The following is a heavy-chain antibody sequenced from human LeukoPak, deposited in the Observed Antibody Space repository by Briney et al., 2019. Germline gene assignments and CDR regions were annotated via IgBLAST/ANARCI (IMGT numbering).Heavy chain of an antibody. V-gene: IGHV1-2*02. J-gene: IGHJ3*02. CDR3: ARNVQAAILDAFDI. CDR2: INPNSGGT. D-gene: IGHD2-2*02. Sequence: ASVKVSCKASVYTFTGHYMDSVRQAPGQGLEWMGWINPNSGGTNNAQKFQGRATMNREPPISTAYMELSRLLSAEPAVSYCARNVQAAILDAFDIWGRGTMVTVSS. CDR1: VYTFTGHY.